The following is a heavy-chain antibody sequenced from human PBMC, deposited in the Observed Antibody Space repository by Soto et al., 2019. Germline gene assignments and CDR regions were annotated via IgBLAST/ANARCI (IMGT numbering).Heavy chain of an antibody. J-gene: IGHJ5*02. V-gene: IGHV4-34*01. CDR2: INHSGST. Sequence: LSLTCAVYGGSFSGYYWNWIRQPPGKGLEWIGEINHSGSTNYNPSLKSRVTISVDTSKNQFSLKLSSVTAADTAVYYCARGRGIAAREDWFDPWGQGTLVTVSS. CDR3: ARGRGIAAREDWFDP. CDR1: GGSFSGYY. D-gene: IGHD6-6*01.